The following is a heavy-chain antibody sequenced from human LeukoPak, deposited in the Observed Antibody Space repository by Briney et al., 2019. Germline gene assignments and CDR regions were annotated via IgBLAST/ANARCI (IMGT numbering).Heavy chain of an antibody. J-gene: IGHJ4*02. CDR2: ISSSSSTI. CDR3: AREDAVVVPAAPYRWYFDY. Sequence: QPGGSLRLSCAASGFTFSSYSMNWVRQAPGKGLEWVSYISSSSSTIYYADSVKGRFTISRDNAKNSLYLQMNSLRAEDTAVYYCAREDAVVVPAAPYRWYFDYWGQGTLVTVSS. CDR1: GFTFSSYS. D-gene: IGHD2-2*01. V-gene: IGHV3-48*01.